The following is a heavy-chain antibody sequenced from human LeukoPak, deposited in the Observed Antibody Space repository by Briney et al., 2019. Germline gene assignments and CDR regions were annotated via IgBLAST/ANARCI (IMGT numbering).Heavy chain of an antibody. D-gene: IGHD3-22*01. CDR1: GGSFSGYY. CDR2: INHSGST. CDR3: ARGRIHYYDSSGANDAFDI. V-gene: IGHV4-34*01. J-gene: IGHJ3*02. Sequence: SETLSLTCAVYGGSFSGYYWSWIRQPPGKGLGWSGEINHSGSTNYNPSLKSRVPISVDPSKNQFSLKLSSVTAADTAVYYCARGRIHYYDSSGANDAFDIWGQGTMVTVSS.